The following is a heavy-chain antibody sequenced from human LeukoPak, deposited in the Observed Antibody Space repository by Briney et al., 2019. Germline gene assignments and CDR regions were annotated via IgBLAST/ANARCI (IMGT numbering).Heavy chain of an antibody. D-gene: IGHD5-12*01. Sequence: ASVKVSCKASGYTFTGYYMHWVRQAPGQGLEWMGWINPNSGGTNYAQKFQGRVTMTRDTSISTAYMELSSLRSEDTAVYYCARAEWMGYSGYEFQYWGQGTLVTVSS. CDR1: GYTFTGYY. CDR3: ARAEWMGYSGYEFQY. CDR2: INPNSGGT. V-gene: IGHV1-2*02. J-gene: IGHJ1*01.